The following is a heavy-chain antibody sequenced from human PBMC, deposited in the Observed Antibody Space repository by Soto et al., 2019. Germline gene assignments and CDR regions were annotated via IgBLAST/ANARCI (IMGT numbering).Heavy chain of an antibody. CDR2: IFYSGST. V-gene: IGHV4-59*01. D-gene: IGHD6-6*01. Sequence: SDTLSLTCTVSGCSMSSYYWSWIRQSPGKGLEWIGYIFYSGSTNYNPSLQSRVTISLDTPNNQFSLKLHSLTAADTAVYYCVRGISARQEGYTWFDPWGQGALVTVSS. J-gene: IGHJ5*02. CDR1: GCSMSSYY. CDR3: VRGISARQEGYTWFDP.